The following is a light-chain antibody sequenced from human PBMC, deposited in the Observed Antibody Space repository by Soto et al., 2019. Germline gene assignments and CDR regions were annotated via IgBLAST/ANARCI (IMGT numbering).Light chain of an antibody. CDR1: QNINTY. CDR3: QHYETLPT. J-gene: IGKJ5*01. Sequence: DIQMTQSPSYLSASVGDRVTITCQASQNINTYLNWYQQKPGRAPKLLIYDASNLEAGVPSRFRGSGSGTDFTFTISRLQPEDVATDYCQHYETLPTFGQGTRLEI. V-gene: IGKV1-33*01. CDR2: DAS.